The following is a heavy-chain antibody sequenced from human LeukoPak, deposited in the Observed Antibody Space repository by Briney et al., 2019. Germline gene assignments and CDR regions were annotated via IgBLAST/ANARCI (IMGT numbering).Heavy chain of an antibody. CDR3: AREIGSRGWYYFDY. D-gene: IGHD6-19*01. Sequence: SVKVSCKASGGTFSSYAISWVRQAPGRGLEWMGRIIPIFGTANYAQKFQGRVTITTDESTSTAYMELSSLRSEDTAVYYCAREIGSRGWYYFDYWGQGTLVTVSS. CDR2: IIPIFGTA. J-gene: IGHJ4*02. V-gene: IGHV1-69*05. CDR1: GGTFSSYA.